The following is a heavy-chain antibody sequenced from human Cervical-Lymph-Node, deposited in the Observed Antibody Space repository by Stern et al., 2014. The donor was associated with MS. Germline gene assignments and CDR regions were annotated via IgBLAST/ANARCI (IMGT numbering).Heavy chain of an antibody. Sequence: QVQLQESGPGLMKPSGTLSLTCDVSGASISNTNWWGWVRQPPGMGLEGIGEIHHSASGTTNFNPSLKSRVTMSVDKSKNQFTLELSSVTAADTAVYFCARVYSGYDWFDYWGQGTLVTVSS. CDR2: IHHSASGTT. J-gene: IGHJ4*02. D-gene: IGHD5-12*01. CDR1: GASISNTNW. V-gene: IGHV4-4*02. CDR3: ARVYSGYDWFDY.